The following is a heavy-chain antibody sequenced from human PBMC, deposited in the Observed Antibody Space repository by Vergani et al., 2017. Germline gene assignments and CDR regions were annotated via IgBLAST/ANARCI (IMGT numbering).Heavy chain of an antibody. Sequence: QVPLVQSGAEVKKPGASVKVSCKASGYTFTSYAMHWVRQAPGQRLEWMGWINAGNGNTKYSQKFQGRVTSTRDTSAGTAYMELSSVRSEERAVYYCARGIRVYGIAVAGTAFDYWGQGTLVTVSS. D-gene: IGHD6-19*01. CDR3: ARGIRVYGIAVAGTAFDY. J-gene: IGHJ4*02. CDR2: INAGNGNT. V-gene: IGHV1-3*01. CDR1: GYTFTSYA.